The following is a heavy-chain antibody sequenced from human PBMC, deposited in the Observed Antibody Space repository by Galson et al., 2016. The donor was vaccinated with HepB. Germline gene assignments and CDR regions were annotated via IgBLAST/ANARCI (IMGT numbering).Heavy chain of an antibody. J-gene: IGHJ6*03. CDR2: IWYDGSNK. V-gene: IGHV3-33*01. Sequence: SLRLSCAASGFTFNSYGMHWVRQAPGKGLEWAAVIWYDGSNKYYADSVKGRFTISRDNSKNTLYLQMNSLRAEDTAVYYCARGQWLALYYIDVWGKGTTVTVSS. CDR3: ARGQWLALYYIDV. D-gene: IGHD6-19*01. CDR1: GFTFNSYG.